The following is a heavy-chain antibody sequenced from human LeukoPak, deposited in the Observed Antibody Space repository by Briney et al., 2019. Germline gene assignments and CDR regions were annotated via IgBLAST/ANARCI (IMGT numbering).Heavy chain of an antibody. Sequence: TSETLSLTCTVSGGSISNYYWSWIRQPAGKGLEWIGRISSSGNTDYNPSLKSRLTMSVDVSKNQFSLKLNSVTAADTAVYYCARGGRSSTPGYWGQGTLVTVSS. V-gene: IGHV4-4*07. CDR3: ARGGRSSTPGY. CDR2: ISSSGNT. D-gene: IGHD2-15*01. J-gene: IGHJ4*02. CDR1: GGSISNYY.